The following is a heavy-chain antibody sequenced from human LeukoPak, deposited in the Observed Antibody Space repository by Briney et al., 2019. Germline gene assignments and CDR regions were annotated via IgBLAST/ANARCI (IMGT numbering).Heavy chain of an antibody. J-gene: IGHJ4*02. CDR2: VHYSGST. D-gene: IGHD3-22*01. V-gene: IGHV4-39*01. CDR3: ARPTYYDNSGYYY. Sequence: PSETLSLTCTVSGXSISRSNFYWGWIRQPPGMGLEWVGSVHYSGSTYYNPSLKSRVTISVDTSKNQFSLKLTSVTAADTAVYYCARPTYYDNSGYYYWGQGTLVTVSS. CDR1: GXSISRSNFY.